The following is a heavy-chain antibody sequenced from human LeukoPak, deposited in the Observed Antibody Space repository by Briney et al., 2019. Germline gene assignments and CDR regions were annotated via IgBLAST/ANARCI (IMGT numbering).Heavy chain of an antibody. CDR2: ISAYNGNT. J-gene: IGHJ5*02. V-gene: IGHV1-18*01. Sequence: ASVKVSCKASGYTFTSYGISWVRQAPGQGLEWMGWISAYNGNTNYAQKLQGRVIMTTDTSTSTAYMELRSLRSDDTAVYYCARGSDCSSTSCYGGIWFDPWGQGTLVTVSS. CDR3: ARGSDCSSTSCYGGIWFDP. D-gene: IGHD2-2*01. CDR1: GYTFTSYG.